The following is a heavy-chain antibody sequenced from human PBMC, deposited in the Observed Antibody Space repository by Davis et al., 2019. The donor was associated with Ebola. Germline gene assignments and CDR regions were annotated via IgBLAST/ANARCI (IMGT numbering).Heavy chain of an antibody. CDR3: ARESGAGGSFDH. CDR2: VILVFGTI. Sequence: SVKVSCKASGGTFSNSIISWVRQAPGQGLEWMRGVILVFGTITYAERFQGRVTITADESTNTVYMELTSLGSEDTAVYYCARESGAGGSFDHWGQGTPVTVSS. CDR1: GGTFSNSI. D-gene: IGHD7-27*01. V-gene: IGHV1-69*13. J-gene: IGHJ4*02.